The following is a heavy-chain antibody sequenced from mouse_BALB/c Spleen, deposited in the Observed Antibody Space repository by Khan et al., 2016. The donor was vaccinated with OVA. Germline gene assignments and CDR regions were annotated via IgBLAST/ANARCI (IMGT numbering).Heavy chain of an antibody. Sequence: QVQLKQSGTELVRPGASVNLSCKASGYTFTDFYINWVKQRSGQGLEWIGEISPGSGDTYYNEKFKGKATLTADKSSSTAYMQLSSLTSEASAVYFCARRNYFGYTFAYWGQGTLVTVSA. CDR1: GYTFTDFY. CDR2: ISPGSGDT. D-gene: IGHD1-2*01. J-gene: IGHJ3*01. V-gene: IGHV1-77*01. CDR3: ARRNYFGYTFAY.